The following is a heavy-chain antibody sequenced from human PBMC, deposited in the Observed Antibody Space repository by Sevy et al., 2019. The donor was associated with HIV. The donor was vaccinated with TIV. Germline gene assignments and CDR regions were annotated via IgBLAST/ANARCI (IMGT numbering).Heavy chain of an antibody. CDR2: IGKTGTDM. CDR1: GFTFSTYT. CDR3: VGGDDREY. J-gene: IGHJ4*02. D-gene: IGHD3-22*01. V-gene: IGHV3-21*01. Sequence: GGSLRLSCGVSGFTFSTYTMNWVRQARGKGLEWLSSIGKTGTDMYYGDSVRGRFTISRDNARELLFLQMSSLRAEDTAVYYCVGGDDREYWGRGTLVTVSS.